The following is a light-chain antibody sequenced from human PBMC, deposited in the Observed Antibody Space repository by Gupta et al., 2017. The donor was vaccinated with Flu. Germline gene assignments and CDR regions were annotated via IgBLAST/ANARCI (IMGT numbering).Light chain of an antibody. CDR3: QQYNSYSWT. J-gene: IGKJ1*01. Sequence: STLSASVGDRVTITCRASQSISSWLAWFLQKPGKAPQLLIYKASNLEEGVPSRFSGRGSGTEFTLAISSLQPDDFATYYCQQYNSYSWTFGQGTKVEIK. CDR2: KAS. V-gene: IGKV1-5*03. CDR1: QSISSW.